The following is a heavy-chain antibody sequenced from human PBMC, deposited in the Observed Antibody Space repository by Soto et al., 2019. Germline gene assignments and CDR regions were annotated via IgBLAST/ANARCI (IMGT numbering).Heavy chain of an antibody. Sequence: PSHTLSLTCAISGYSVSRNSAAWNLIRQSPSRGLEWLGRTYYRSEWYNDYAVSVKGRLSINPDTSKNRFSLQLNSVTPEDTAVCFCARGNAGVFDYWGQGTPVTVSS. CDR1: GYSVSRNSAA. V-gene: IGHV6-1*01. CDR3: ARGNAGVFDY. J-gene: IGHJ4*02. CDR2: TYYRSEWYN. D-gene: IGHD7-27*01.